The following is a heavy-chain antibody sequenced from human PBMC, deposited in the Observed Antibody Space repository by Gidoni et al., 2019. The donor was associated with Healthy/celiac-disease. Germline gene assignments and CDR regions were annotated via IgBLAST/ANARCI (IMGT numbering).Heavy chain of an antibody. CDR1: GGSISSSSYY. V-gene: IGHV4-39*01. CDR2: IYYSGST. J-gene: IGHJ4*02. CDR3: RHCSSTSCFYDY. Sequence: QLQLQESGPGLVKPSETLSLTCTVSGGSISSSSYYWGWIRQPPGKGLEWIGSIYYSGSTYYNPSLKSRVTISVDTSKNQFSLKLSSVTAADTAVYYCRHCSSTSCFYDYWGQGTLVTVSS. D-gene: IGHD2-2*01.